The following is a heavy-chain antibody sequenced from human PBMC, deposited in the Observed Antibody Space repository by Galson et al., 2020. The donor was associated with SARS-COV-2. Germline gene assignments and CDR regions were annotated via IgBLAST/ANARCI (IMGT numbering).Heavy chain of an antibody. V-gene: IGHV3-33*06. CDR1: GITFSSYG. CDR3: AKDGAFGENGFDI. D-gene: IGHD3-10*01. CDR2: IWYDGSNK. Sequence: GESLKISCAASGITFSSYGMHWVRQAPGKGLEWVAVIWYDGSNKYYADSVKGRFTISRDNSKNTLYLQMNSLRAEDTAVYYCAKDGAFGENGFDIWGQGTMVTVSS. J-gene: IGHJ3*02.